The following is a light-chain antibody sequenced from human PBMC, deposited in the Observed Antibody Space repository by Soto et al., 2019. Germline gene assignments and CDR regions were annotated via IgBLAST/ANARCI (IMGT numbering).Light chain of an antibody. CDR1: QGISTY. CDR2: AAS. Sequence: DIQMTQPPSSLSASVGDRVTITCRASQGISTYLNLCQQKPGRAPKLLIYAASSLQSGVPSRFSGSGSETDFTLTISSLQPEDFATYSWQQSCRTTWTFGQGTKVEIK. CDR3: QQSCRTTWT. V-gene: IGKV1-39*01. J-gene: IGKJ1*01.